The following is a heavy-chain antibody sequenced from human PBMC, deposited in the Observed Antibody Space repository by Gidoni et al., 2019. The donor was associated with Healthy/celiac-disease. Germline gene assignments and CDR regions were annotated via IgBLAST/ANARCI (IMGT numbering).Heavy chain of an antibody. D-gene: IGHD3-22*01. CDR3: AKEPGYDSSWAYFDY. CDR2: ISGSGGST. V-gene: IGHV3-23*01. J-gene: IGHJ4*02. CDR1: GFPFSRYA. Sequence: EVQLLESGGGLVQPGGSLRLSCAASGFPFSRYAMSWVRQAPGKGLEWVSAISGSGGSTYYADSVKGRFTISRDNSKNTLYLQMNSLRAEDTAVYYCAKEPGYDSSWAYFDYWGQGTLVTVSS.